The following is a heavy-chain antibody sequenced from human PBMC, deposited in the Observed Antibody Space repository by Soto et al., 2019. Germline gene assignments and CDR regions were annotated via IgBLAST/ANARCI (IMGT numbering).Heavy chain of an antibody. D-gene: IGHD4-17*01. Sequence: EEQLVESGGGLVQPGGSLRLSCAASGFPLSANWMTWVRQAPRKGLEWVASIKEDGSEEYYVDSVNGRFTISRDNVKNSLYLQMNSLRVDDTAVYYCARDLGDYGDSYHYYVLDVWGQGTAVTVSS. CDR1: GFPLSANW. V-gene: IGHV3-7*05. CDR3: ARDLGDYGDSYHYYVLDV. CDR2: IKEDGSEE. J-gene: IGHJ6*02.